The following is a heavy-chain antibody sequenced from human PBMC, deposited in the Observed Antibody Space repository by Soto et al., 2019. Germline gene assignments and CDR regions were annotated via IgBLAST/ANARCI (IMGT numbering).Heavy chain of an antibody. Sequence: QVQLVQSGAEVKKPGASVKVSCKASGYTFTSYGISWVRQAPGQGLEGMGWISAYNGNTNYAQKLQGRVTMTTDTATSTAYMELRSLRSDDTAVYSWARDELGYCSCGSCAGGIWGQGTLVTVSS. J-gene: IGHJ4*02. CDR2: ISAYNGNT. D-gene: IGHD2-15*01. CDR1: GYTFTSYG. V-gene: IGHV1-18*01. CDR3: ARDELGYCSCGSCAGGI.